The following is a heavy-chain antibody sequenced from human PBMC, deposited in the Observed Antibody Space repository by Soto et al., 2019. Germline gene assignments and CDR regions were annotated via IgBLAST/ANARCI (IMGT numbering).Heavy chain of an antibody. CDR1: GGSISSGGYY. J-gene: IGHJ6*02. D-gene: IGHD2-21*01. CDR2: IYYSGTT. CDR3: AASCVACGGFNYYGMDV. Sequence: QVQLQESGPGLVKPSQTLSLTCTVSGGSISSGGYYWYWIRQHPGKGLEWIGYIYYSGTTYYNPSLTSRVTISVDTSNNQFSLKLSSVTAADTPVYYCAASCVACGGFNYYGMDVWGQGTTVTVSS. V-gene: IGHV4-31*03.